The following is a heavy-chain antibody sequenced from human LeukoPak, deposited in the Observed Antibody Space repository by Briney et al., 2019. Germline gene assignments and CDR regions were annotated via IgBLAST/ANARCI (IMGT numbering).Heavy chain of an antibody. V-gene: IGHV3-30-3*01. CDR2: ISYDGSNK. CDR3: ARDRGGSPGRY. CDR1: GFTSSTSW. J-gene: IGHJ4*02. D-gene: IGHD3-16*01. Sequence: PGGSLRLSCAASGFTSSTSWMSWVRQVPGKGLEWVAVISYDGSNKYYADSVKGRFTISRDNSKNTLYLQMNSLRAEDTAVYYCARDRGGSPGRYWGQGTLVTVSS.